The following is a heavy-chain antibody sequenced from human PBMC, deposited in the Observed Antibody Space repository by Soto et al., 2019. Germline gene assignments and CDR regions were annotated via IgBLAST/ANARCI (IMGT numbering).Heavy chain of an antibody. D-gene: IGHD3-10*01. V-gene: IGHV3-66*01. CDR1: GFTVSSNY. J-gene: IGHJ4*02. CDR3: ARELNISGYYYFDY. Sequence: GGSLRLSCAASGFTVSSNYMSWVRQAPGKGLEWVSVIYSGGSTYYADSVKGRFTISRDNSKNTLYLQMNSLRAEDTAVYYCARELNISGYYYFDYWGQGTLVTVSS. CDR2: IYSGGST.